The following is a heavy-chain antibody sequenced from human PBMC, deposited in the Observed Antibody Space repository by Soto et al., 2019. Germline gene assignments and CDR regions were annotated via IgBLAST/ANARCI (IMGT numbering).Heavy chain of an antibody. CDR3: AVPGRGDFDF. CDR2: VYHSGTT. J-gene: IGHJ4*02. CDR1: GASIGTNNW. V-gene: IGHV4-4*02. D-gene: IGHD5-12*01. Sequence: PSETLSLTCAVSGASIGTNNWWSWVRQPPGKGLEWIGEVYHSGTTNCNPSLKSRVTISIDKSKNQFSLTLTSMTAADTALYYCAVPGRGDFDFWRQGILVTVSS.